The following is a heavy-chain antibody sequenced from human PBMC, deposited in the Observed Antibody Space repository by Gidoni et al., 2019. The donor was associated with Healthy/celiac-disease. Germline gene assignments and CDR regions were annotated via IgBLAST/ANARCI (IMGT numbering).Heavy chain of an antibody. CDR1: GFTFSSYW. CDR2: IKQDGSEK. V-gene: IGHV3-7*01. CDR3: ARVGYSSSWYGSDYYYGMDV. Sequence: VQLVESGGGLVQPGGSLRLSCAASGFTFSSYWMSWVRQAPGKGLEWVANIKQDGSEKYYVDSVKGRFTISRDNAKNSLYLQMNSLRAEDTAVYYCARVGYSSSWYGSDYYYGMDVWGQGTTVTVSS. D-gene: IGHD6-13*01. J-gene: IGHJ6*02.